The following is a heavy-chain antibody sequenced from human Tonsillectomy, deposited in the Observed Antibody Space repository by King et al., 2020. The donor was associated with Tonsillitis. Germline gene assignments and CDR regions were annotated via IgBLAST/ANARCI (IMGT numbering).Heavy chain of an antibody. Sequence: VQLVESGGGVVQPGRSLRPSCAASGFTFSNYGMHGVRQAPGKGLEWVALIAYDASYENYADSVKGRFAISRDNSKNTLYLEMNSLGVEDTAVYYCAKDGIGLAGWYFDLWGRGTLVTVSS. D-gene: IGHD1-14*01. CDR2: IAYDASYE. CDR3: AKDGIGLAGWYFDL. CDR1: GFTFSNYG. V-gene: IGHV3-30*18. J-gene: IGHJ2*01.